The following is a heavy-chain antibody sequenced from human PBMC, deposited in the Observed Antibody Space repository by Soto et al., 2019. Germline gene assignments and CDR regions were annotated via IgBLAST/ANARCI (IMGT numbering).Heavy chain of an antibody. Sequence: QVQLVQSGAEVKKPGASVKVSCKASGYSFSDYDINWVRQATGQGPEWMGWMNPNSGNTGYAQKFKGRVTMTRNTSINTAYMELSRLGSEDTAVYYCARDNRYNWNDEGWFDPWGQGTLVTVSS. J-gene: IGHJ5*02. CDR2: MNPNSGNT. D-gene: IGHD1-20*01. V-gene: IGHV1-8*01. CDR1: GYSFSDYD. CDR3: ARDNRYNWNDEGWFDP.